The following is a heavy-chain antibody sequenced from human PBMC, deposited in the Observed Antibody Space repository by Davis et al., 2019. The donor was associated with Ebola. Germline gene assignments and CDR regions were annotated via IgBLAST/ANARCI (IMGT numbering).Heavy chain of an antibody. CDR2: ISTYNGNT. V-gene: IGHV1-18*01. CDR3: AKDVRGTTGPSEY. CDR1: GYSFTSDG. D-gene: IGHD1-1*01. J-gene: IGHJ4*02. Sequence: ASVNVSCKASGYSFTSDGISWVRQAPGQGLEWMGWISTYNGNTNYAQKFQGRVTMTTDTYTSTAYMELRSLRSDETAVYFCAKDVRGTTGPSEYWGQGTLVTVSS.